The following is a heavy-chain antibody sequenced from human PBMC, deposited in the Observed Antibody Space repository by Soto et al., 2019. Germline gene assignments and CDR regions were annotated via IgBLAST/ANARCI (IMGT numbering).Heavy chain of an antibody. V-gene: IGHV4-38-2*01. CDR1: GYSISSGYY. CDR3: AKSSRITLVRGVTDY. Sequence: PSETLSLTCAVPGYSISSGYYWGWLRQPPGKGLEWIGSIYHGGSTYYNPSLNSRVTLSIDMTNNHVPLILNSVTAADTAIYYCAKSSRITLVRGVTDYWGQGTLVTVSS. J-gene: IGHJ4*02. D-gene: IGHD3-10*01. CDR2: IYHGGST.